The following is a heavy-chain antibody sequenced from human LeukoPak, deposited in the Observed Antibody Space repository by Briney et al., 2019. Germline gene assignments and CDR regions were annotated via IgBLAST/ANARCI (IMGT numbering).Heavy chain of an antibody. CDR1: GFTFRSYS. V-gene: IGHV3-21*01. Sequence: GGSLRLSCAVSGFTFRSYSMNWVRQAPGKGLEWVSSISSSSSYIYYADSAKGRFTISRDNAKNSLYLQMNSLRAEDTAVYYCAGYGGSYPYYMDVWGKGTTVTISS. CDR3: AGYGGSYPYYMDV. J-gene: IGHJ6*03. D-gene: IGHD1-26*01. CDR2: ISSSSSYI.